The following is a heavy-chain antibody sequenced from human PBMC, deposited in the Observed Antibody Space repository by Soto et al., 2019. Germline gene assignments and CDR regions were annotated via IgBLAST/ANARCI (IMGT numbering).Heavy chain of an antibody. CDR2: MNSDGSTT. J-gene: IGHJ4*02. Sequence: GGPLRHSCAVSEFNFANHWMHWVRQAPGKGLEWVSRMNSDGSTTDYADSVKGRFTVSRDNAKNTLYLQMNSLRAEDTAVYYCATAEVDYWGPGTLVTVSS. CDR1: EFNFANHW. CDR3: ATAEVDY. V-gene: IGHV3-74*01.